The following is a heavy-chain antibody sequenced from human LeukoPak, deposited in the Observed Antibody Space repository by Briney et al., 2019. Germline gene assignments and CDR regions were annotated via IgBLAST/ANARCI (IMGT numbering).Heavy chain of an antibody. D-gene: IGHD2-15*01. J-gene: IGHJ5*02. CDR1: GFTFSTYG. CDR3: AKAFSPAATWFDP. CDR2: IWFDGINK. V-gene: IGHV3-33*06. Sequence: GRSLRLSCAASGFTFSTYGMHWVRQAPGKGLEWVAVIWFDGINKYYADSVKGRFTISRDNSYNTLYLQMNNLRVEDTAVYYCAKAFSPAATWFDPWGQGTLVTVSS.